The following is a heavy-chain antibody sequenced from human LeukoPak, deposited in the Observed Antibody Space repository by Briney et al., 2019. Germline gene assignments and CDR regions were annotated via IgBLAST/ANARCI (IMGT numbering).Heavy chain of an antibody. Sequence: PSETLSLTCAVSGYSINSGYYWGWIRPPPGKGLEWIGIIYHSGSTYYNPSLTSRVTISVDTSKNQFSLKLSSGTAADTAVYYCARRNGDYNWFDHWGQGTLVTVSS. V-gene: IGHV4-38-2*01. CDR2: IYHSGST. CDR3: ARRNGDYNWFDH. J-gene: IGHJ5*02. CDR1: GYSINSGYY. D-gene: IGHD4-17*01.